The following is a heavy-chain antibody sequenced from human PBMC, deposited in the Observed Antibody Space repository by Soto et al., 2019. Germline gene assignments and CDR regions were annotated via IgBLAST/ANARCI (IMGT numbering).Heavy chain of an antibody. CDR1: GFTFSSYS. D-gene: IGHD5-18*01. V-gene: IGHV3-48*02. CDR3: ARDRRGYSYTTVPFEY. J-gene: IGHJ4*02. CDR2: ISSSSSTI. Sequence: PGGSLRLSCAASGFTFSSYSMNWVRQAPGKGLEWVSYISSSSSTIYYADSVKGRFTISRDNAKNSLYLQMNSLRDEDTAVYYCARDRRGYSYTTVPFEYWGQGTLVTVSS.